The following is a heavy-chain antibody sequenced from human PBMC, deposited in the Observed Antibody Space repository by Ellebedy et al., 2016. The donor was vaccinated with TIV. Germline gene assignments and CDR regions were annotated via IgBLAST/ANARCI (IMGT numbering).Heavy chain of an antibody. Sequence: GGSLRLSCAASGFSFTSFGMHWVRQAPGKGLEWVGVVWYDGSDQYYSDSVKGRFTISRDNSKKMLYLQMNSLRAEDTAVYYCASFRSRLFDSWGRGTLVTVSS. D-gene: IGHD2/OR15-2a*01. J-gene: IGHJ4*02. V-gene: IGHV3-33*03. CDR1: GFSFTSFG. CDR3: ASFRSRLFDS. CDR2: VWYDGSDQ.